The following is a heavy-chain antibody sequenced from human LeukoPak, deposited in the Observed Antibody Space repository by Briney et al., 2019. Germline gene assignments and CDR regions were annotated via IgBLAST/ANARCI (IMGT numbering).Heavy chain of an antibody. CDR2: ISSSSSYI. D-gene: IGHD3-3*01. CDR1: GFTFSSYS. J-gene: IGHJ6*03. CDR3: ARDPGEAGVSIFGVAETYYYYYYMDV. V-gene: IGHV3-21*01. Sequence: GGSLRLSCAASGFTFSSYSMNWVRQAPGKGLEWVSSISSSSSYIYYADSVKGRFTISRDNAKNSLYLQMNSLRAEDTAVYYCARDPGEAGVSIFGVAETYYYYYYMDVWGKGTTVTVS.